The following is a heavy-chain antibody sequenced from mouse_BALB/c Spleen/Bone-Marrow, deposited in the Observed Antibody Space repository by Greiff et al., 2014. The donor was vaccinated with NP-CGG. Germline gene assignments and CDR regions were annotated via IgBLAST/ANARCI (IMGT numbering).Heavy chain of an antibody. CDR1: GFTFSDYY. Sequence: VQLKESGGGLVKPGGSLKLSCAASGFTFSDYYIYWLRQTPEERLEWVATISDGGNYSYYPDSVKGRFTISRDNAKNNLYLQMSSLKSEDTAMYCCARSRMRYGAMDYWGQGTSVTVFS. D-gene: IGHD2-10*02. CDR3: ARSRMRYGAMDY. V-gene: IGHV5-4*02. CDR2: ISDGGNYS. J-gene: IGHJ4*01.